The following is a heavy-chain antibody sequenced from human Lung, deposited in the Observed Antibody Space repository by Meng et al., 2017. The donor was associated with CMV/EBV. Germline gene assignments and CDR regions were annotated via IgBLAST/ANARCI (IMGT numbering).Heavy chain of an antibody. CDR2: ISYDGSNK. V-gene: IGHV3-30-3*01. CDR3: VRDQGGESMIAVLIERFGMEV. D-gene: IGHD3-22*01. CDR1: GFTFNTYA. Sequence: SCAASGFTFNTYAMHWVRQAPGKGLEWVAVISYDGSNKYTADSVQGRLTISRDNSKNNLYLQMNSLTVEDTAVYYCVRDQGGESMIAVLIERFGMEVWXQGNXVTGAS. J-gene: IGHJ6*02.